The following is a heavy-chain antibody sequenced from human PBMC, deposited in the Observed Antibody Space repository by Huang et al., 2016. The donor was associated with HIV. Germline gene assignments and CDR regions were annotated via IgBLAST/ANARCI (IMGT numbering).Heavy chain of an antibody. J-gene: IGHJ4*02. CDR2: ISPSSSFI. V-gene: IGHV3-21*01. Sequence: EVQLVESGGGLVKPGGSLRLSCAASGFSLDSYNMDWVRQTPGKGLQWVSSISPSSSFIDYADSVKGRFSISRDNAKNSLYLQMNNLRGEDTAVYYCARDRGQQLSPFDSWGQGTLVTVSS. D-gene: IGHD6-13*01. CDR3: ARDRGQQLSPFDS. CDR1: GFSLDSYN.